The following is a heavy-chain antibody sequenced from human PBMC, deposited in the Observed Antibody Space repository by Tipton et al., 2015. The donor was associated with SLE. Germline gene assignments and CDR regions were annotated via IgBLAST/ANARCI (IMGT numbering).Heavy chain of an antibody. Sequence: QVVQSGPEVKKPGASVKVSCKASGYTFTSYAMHWVRQAPGQRLEWIGWINAGNGNTKYSQKFQGRVTITRDTSASTAYMELSSLISEDTAVYYCARVTYGEGAFDIWGQGTMVTVSS. CDR2: INAGNGNT. CDR3: ARVTYGEGAFDI. J-gene: IGHJ3*02. CDR1: GYTFTSYA. D-gene: IGHD4-17*01. V-gene: IGHV1-3*01.